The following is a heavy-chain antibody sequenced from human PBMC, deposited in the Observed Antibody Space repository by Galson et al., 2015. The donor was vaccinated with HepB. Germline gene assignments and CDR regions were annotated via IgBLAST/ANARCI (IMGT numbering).Heavy chain of an antibody. V-gene: IGHV3-53*01. CDR2: IYSGGCT. J-gene: IGHJ6*02. CDR1: GFIVSSSY. D-gene: IGHD3-10*01. Sequence: SLRLSCAASGFIVSSSYMSWVRQAPGKGLEWVSLIYSGGCTYFADSVQGRFTISRDSSKNTLYLQMNSLRAEDTAMYYCASVSRNYFYHGMDVWGRGTTVTVSS. CDR3: ASVSRNYFYHGMDV.